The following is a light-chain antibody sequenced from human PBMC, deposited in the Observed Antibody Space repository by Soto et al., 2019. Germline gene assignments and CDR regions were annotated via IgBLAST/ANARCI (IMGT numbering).Light chain of an antibody. CDR2: GAS. CDR1: QSVSGT. CDR3: QQYNNWPL. Sequence: EIVMTQSPATLSMSPGERATLSCRASQSVSGTLAWYQQKPGQAPRLLIYGASTRATGIPARFSGSGSGTEFTRTISTLQSEDFAVYYCQQYNNWPLFGQGTKVDIK. V-gene: IGKV3-15*01. J-gene: IGKJ1*01.